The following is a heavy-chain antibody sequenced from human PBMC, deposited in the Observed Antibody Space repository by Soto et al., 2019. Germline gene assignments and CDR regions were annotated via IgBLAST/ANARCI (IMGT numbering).Heavy chain of an antibody. Sequence: EVQLLESGGGLVQPGGSLSLSCAASGFTFSSYAMSWVRQAPGKGLEWVSAISGSGGSTYYADSVKGRFTISRDNSKNTLYLQMNSLRAEDTAVYYCAKDESSSSHFDYWGQGTLVTVSS. CDR2: ISGSGGST. CDR1: GFTFSSYA. V-gene: IGHV3-23*01. CDR3: AKDESSSSHFDY. D-gene: IGHD6-6*01. J-gene: IGHJ4*02.